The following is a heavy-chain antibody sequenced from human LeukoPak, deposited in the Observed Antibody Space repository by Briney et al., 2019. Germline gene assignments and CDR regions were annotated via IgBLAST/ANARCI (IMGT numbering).Heavy chain of an antibody. CDR2: IYYSGST. V-gene: IGHV4-39*01. D-gene: IGHD6-19*01. CDR1: GGSISSSSYY. Sequence: SETLSLTCTVSGGSISSSSYYWGWIRQPPGKGLEWIGSIYYSGSTYYNPSLKSRVTISVDTSKNQFSLKLSSVTAADTAVYYCASYEQWAFDYWGQGTLVTVSS. CDR3: ASYEQWAFDY. J-gene: IGHJ4*02.